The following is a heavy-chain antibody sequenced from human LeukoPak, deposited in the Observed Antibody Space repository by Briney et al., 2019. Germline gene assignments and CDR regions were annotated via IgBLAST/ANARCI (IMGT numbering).Heavy chain of an antibody. CDR1: GGTFSSYA. CDR2: IIPIFGTA. D-gene: IGHD2-2*01. Sequence: SVKVSCKASGGTFSSYAVSWVRQAPGQGLEWMGGIIPIFGTANYAQKFQGRVTITTDESTSTAYMELSSLRSEDTAVYYCARVIPSVIVVVPAAIGWFDPWGQGTLVTVSS. CDR3: ARVIPSVIVVVPAAIGWFDP. V-gene: IGHV1-69*05. J-gene: IGHJ5*02.